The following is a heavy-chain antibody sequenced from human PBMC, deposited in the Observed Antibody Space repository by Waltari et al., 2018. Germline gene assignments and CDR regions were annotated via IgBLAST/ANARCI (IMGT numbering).Heavy chain of an antibody. D-gene: IGHD3-22*01. Sequence: QVQLQESGPGLVKPSQTLSLTCTVSGGSISSGSYYWSWIRQPAGKGLEWIGRIYTSGSTNYNPSLKSRVTISVDTSKNQFSLKLSSVTAADTAVYYCARAPTPYSSGYYYGDPFDIWGQGTMVTVSS. V-gene: IGHV4-61*02. J-gene: IGHJ3*02. CDR2: IYTSGST. CDR3: ARAPTPYSSGYYYGDPFDI. CDR1: GGSISSGSYY.